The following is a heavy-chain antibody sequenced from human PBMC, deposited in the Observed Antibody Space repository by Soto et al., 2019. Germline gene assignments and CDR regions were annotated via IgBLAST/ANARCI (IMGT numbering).Heavy chain of an antibody. Sequence: VGSLRLSCSASGFTFNSYAMHWVRQAPGKGLEFLSAISSYGADTYYADSVKGRFAISRDNSKNTLYLQMSSLRAEDTALYYCVKEGYMRSDWYGQFDYWGQGALVTVSS. V-gene: IGHV3-64D*06. CDR2: ISSYGADT. J-gene: IGHJ4*02. CDR1: GFTFNSYA. CDR3: VKEGYMRSDWYGQFDY. D-gene: IGHD6-19*01.